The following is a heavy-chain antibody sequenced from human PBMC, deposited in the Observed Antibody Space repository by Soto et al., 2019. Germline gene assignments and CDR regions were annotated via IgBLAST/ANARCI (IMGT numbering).Heavy chain of an antibody. J-gene: IGHJ2*01. CDR2: IIPILGIA. D-gene: IGHD4-17*01. CDR1: GGTFSSYT. Sequence: QVQLVQSGAEVKKPGSSVKVSCKASGGTFSSYTISWVRQAPGQGLEWMGRIIPILGIANYAQKFQSRVTITAGKSTSTAYMELISLRSEATAVYYCARGPKGRYYGDYWYCDLWGRGTLVTVSS. V-gene: IGHV1-69*02. CDR3: ARGPKGRYYGDYWYCDL.